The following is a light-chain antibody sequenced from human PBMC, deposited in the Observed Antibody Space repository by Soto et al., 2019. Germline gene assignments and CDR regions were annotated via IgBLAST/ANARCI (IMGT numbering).Light chain of an antibody. CDR3: QQYGSSLWT. J-gene: IGKJ1*01. Sequence: EIVLTQSPGTLSSSPGERATLSCRASQSVSSNLAWYQQKPGQAPRLLIYGASSRATGIPDRFSGSGSGTDFTLTISRREPEDFAVYYCQQYGSSLWTFGQGTKVDIK. V-gene: IGKV3-20*01. CDR2: GAS. CDR1: QSVSSN.